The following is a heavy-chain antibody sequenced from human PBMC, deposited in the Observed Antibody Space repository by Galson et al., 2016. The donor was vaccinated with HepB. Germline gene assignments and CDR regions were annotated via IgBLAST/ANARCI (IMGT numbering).Heavy chain of an antibody. V-gene: IGHV3-9*01. CDR3: AKTLYGGNSD. CDR2: ITWNSVKI. J-gene: IGHJ4*02. D-gene: IGHD4-23*01. Sequence: SLRLSCAASGFTFHDYDMHWVRQAPGKGLEWVSGITWNSVKIAYADPVKGRFTISRDNSKNTLFLQMNSLSAEDTAVYYCAKTLYGGNSDWGQGTLVTVSS. CDR1: GFTFHDYD.